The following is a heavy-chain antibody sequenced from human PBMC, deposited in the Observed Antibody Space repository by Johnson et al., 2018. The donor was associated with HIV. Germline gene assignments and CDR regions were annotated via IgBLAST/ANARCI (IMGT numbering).Heavy chain of an antibody. D-gene: IGHD4-23*01. Sequence: VPLVESGGGVVQPGRSLRLSCAASGFIFSDSWMHWVRQAPGKGLVWVSGINWTGDSTDYADSVKGRFTVSRDSAKNSLYLQMNSLRAEDTALYYCAKVGRMTTVVTPGDAFDIWGQGTKVTVSS. CDR2: INWTGDST. CDR3: AKVGRMTTVVTPGDAFDI. V-gene: IGHV3-20*04. J-gene: IGHJ3*02. CDR1: GFIFSDSW.